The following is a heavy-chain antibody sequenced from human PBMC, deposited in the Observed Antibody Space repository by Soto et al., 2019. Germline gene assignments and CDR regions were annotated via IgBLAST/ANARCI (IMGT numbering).Heavy chain of an antibody. V-gene: IGHV1-46*03. CDR1: GYTFTSYY. CDR3: ARGVKGYYYYGMDV. J-gene: IGHJ6*02. D-gene: IGHD3-10*01. CDR2: INPSGGST. Sequence: ASVKVSCKASGYTFTSYYMHWVRQAPGQGLEWMGIINPSGGSTSYAQKFQGRVTMTRDTSISTAYMELSRLRSDDTAVYYCARGVKGYYYYGMDVWGQGTTVTVSS.